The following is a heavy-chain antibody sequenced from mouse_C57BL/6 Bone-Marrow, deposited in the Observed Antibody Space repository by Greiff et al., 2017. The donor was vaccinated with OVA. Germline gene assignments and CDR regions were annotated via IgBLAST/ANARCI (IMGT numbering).Heavy chain of an antibody. CDR2: IDPSDSYT. V-gene: IGHV1-50*01. Sequence: VQLQQPGAELVKPGASVKLSCKASGYTFTSYWMQWVKQRPGQGLEWIGEIDPSDSYTNYNQKFKGKATLTVDPSSSTAYMQLSSLTSEDSAVYYCARWVGLDYWGQGTTLTVSS. CDR1: GYTFTSYW. J-gene: IGHJ2*01. CDR3: ARWVGLDY. D-gene: IGHD1-1*02.